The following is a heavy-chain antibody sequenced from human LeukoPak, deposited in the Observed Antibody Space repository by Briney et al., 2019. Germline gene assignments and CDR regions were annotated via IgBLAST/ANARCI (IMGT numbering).Heavy chain of an antibody. Sequence: GGSLRLXCAASGFTFSSYWMNCVRQAPGKGLEWVANIKQDGSEKHYVDSANGRFTISRDNARNSLYLQVNNLRAEDTAIYYCARGHNSNWDHCFDNWGQRTLVTVSS. CDR3: ARGHNSNWDHCFDN. CDR1: GFTFSSYW. CDR2: IKQDGSEK. D-gene: IGHD6-13*01. J-gene: IGHJ4*02. V-gene: IGHV3-7*01.